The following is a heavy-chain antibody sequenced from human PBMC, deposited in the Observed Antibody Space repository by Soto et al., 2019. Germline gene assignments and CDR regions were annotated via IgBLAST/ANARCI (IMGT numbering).Heavy chain of an antibody. CDR3: ARRPHQIAARPFDY. J-gene: IGHJ4*02. CDR2: IYYSGST. D-gene: IGHD6-6*01. V-gene: IGHV4-39*01. CDR1: GGSISSSGYY. Sequence: SETLSLTCTVSGGSISSSGYYWGWIRQPPGKGLEWIGSIYYSGSTYYNPSLKSRVTISVDTSRNQFSLKLSSVTAADTAVYYCARRPHQIAARPFDYWGQGTLVTVSS.